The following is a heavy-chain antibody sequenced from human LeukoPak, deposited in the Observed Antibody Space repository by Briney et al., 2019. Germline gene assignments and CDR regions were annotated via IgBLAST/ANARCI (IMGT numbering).Heavy chain of an antibody. CDR1: GYTFTDYY. J-gene: IGHJ4*02. Sequence: ASVKVSCKASGYTFTDYYMHWVRQAPGQGLEWMGWINPNSGGTNFAQKFLGRVTMTRDTSISTAYMELSRLRSDDTAMYYCARDSYDLYGSGTYSVYWGQGTLVTVSS. CDR2: INPNSGGT. V-gene: IGHV1-2*02. D-gene: IGHD3-10*01. CDR3: ARDSYDLYGSGTYSVY.